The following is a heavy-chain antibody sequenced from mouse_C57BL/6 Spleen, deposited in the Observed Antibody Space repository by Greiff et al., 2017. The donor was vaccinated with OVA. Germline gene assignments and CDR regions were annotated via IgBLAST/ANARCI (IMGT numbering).Heavy chain of an antibody. CDR3: TRADYGSRYGYFDY. D-gene: IGHD1-1*01. CDR1: GYTFTDYE. Sequence: QVQLKESGAELVRPGASVTLSCKASGYTFTDYEMHWVKQTPVHGLEWIGAIDPETGGTAYNQKFKGKAILTADKSSSTAYMELRSLTSEDSAVYYCTRADYGSRYGYFDYWGTGTTLTVSS. V-gene: IGHV1-15*01. J-gene: IGHJ2*01. CDR2: IDPETGGT.